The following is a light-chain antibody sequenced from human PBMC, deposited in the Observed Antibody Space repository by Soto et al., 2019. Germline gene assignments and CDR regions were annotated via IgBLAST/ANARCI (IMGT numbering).Light chain of an antibody. CDR3: NEYNSY. J-gene: IGKJ4*01. Sequence: DIQMTQSPYTLSASVGDRVTITCRASQTIENWLAWYQQKPVKPPKLLIYRASSLETGVPSRFSGSVSGTEFTLNSSNLQSDDSATDSVNEYNSYFGGGTQVEIK. CDR1: QTIENW. CDR2: RAS. V-gene: IGKV1-5*03.